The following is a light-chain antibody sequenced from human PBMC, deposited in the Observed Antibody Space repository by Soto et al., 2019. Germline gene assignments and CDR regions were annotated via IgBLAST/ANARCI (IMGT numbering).Light chain of an antibody. CDR2: GAS. J-gene: IGKJ3*01. Sequence: EIVMTQSPATLSVSPGERATLSCRASQSVSSNLAWYQQKPGQAPRLLIYGASTKATGIPARFIGSGSGTELTLTISSLQSEDFAVYSCQQYNNWPFTFGPGTKVDIK. CDR1: QSVSSN. CDR3: QQYNNWPFT. V-gene: IGKV3-15*01.